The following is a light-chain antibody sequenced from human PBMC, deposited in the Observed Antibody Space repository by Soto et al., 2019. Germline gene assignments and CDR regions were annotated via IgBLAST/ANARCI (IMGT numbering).Light chain of an antibody. V-gene: IGKV3-20*01. CDR3: QQYGGSPRT. CDR1: QSINNNY. J-gene: IGKJ1*01. CDR2: GAS. Sequence: EIVLTQSPGTLSLSPGERATLSCRASQSINNNYLAWYQQKRGQAPMLLLYGASSRATGIPDRFSGSGSGTDFTLTISSLEPEGFAVYYCQQYGGSPRTFGQGPKVEIK.